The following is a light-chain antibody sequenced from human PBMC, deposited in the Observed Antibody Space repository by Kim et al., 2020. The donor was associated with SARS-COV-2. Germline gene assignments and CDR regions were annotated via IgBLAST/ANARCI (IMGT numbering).Light chain of an antibody. V-gene: IGLV3-19*01. CDR3: NSRDSSGNQWL. CDR2: GKN. J-gene: IGLJ3*02. CDR1: SLRSYY. Sequence: SSELTQDPAVSVALGQTVRITCQGDSLRSYYASWYQQKPGQAPVLVIYGKNNRPSGIPDRFSGSSSGNTASLTITGAQAEDEADYYCNSRDSSGNQWLFGGGTQLTVL.